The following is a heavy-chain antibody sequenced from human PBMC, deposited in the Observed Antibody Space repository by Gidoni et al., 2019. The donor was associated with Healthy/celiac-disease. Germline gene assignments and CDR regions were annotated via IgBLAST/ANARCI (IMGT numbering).Heavy chain of an antibody. CDR1: GFTFSDYY. D-gene: IGHD1-26*01. CDR2: ISSSSSYT. V-gene: IGHV3-11*06. J-gene: IGHJ4*02. CDR3: ARAVGHSYYFDY. Sequence: QVQLVESGGGLVKPGGSLRLSCAASGFTFSDYYMSWIRQAPGKGLEWVSYISSSSSYTNYADSVKGRFTISRDNAKNSLYLQMNSLRAEDTAVYYCARAVGHSYYFDYWGQGTLVTVSS.